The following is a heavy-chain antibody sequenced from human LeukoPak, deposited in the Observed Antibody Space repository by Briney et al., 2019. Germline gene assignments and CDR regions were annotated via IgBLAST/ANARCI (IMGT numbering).Heavy chain of an antibody. CDR3: ARELYGSGSYYFDY. J-gene: IGHJ4*02. CDR1: GFSLSTSGMC. Sequence: SGPALVKPTQTLTLTCTFSGFSLSTSGMCVSWIRQPPGKALEWLARIDWDDDKYYSTSLKTRLTISKDTSKNQVVLTMTNMDPVDTATHYCARELYGSGSYYFDYWGQGTLVTVSS. CDR2: IDWDDDK. D-gene: IGHD3-10*01. V-gene: IGHV2-70*11.